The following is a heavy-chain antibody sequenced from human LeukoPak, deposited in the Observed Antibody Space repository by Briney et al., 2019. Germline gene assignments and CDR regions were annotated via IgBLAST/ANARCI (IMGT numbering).Heavy chain of an antibody. CDR2: ISFDGSNK. J-gene: IGHJ1*01. Sequence: GGSLRLSCAASGFTFSSYAMHWVRQAPGKGLEWVAVISFDGSNKYYADSVKGRFTISRDNSKNTLYLQMNSLRAEDTAVYYCARGNYYCGGDCYTAEYFQHWGQGTLVTVSS. D-gene: IGHD2-21*02. CDR3: ARGNYYCGGDCYTAEYFQH. V-gene: IGHV3-30-3*01. CDR1: GFTFSSYA.